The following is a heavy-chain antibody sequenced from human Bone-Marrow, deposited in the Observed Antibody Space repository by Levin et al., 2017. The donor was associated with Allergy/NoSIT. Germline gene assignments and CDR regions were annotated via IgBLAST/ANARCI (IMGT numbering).Heavy chain of an antibody. CDR2: MNPNSGNT. CDR1: GYTFTSYD. J-gene: IGHJ5*02. Sequence: ASVKVSCKASGYTFTSYDINWVRQATGQGLEWMGWMNPNSGNTGYAQKFQGRVTMTRNTSISTAYMELSSLRSEDTAVYYCARVDHGSGSVDPWGQGTLVTVSS. D-gene: IGHD3-10*01. CDR3: ARVDHGSGSVDP. V-gene: IGHV1-8*01.